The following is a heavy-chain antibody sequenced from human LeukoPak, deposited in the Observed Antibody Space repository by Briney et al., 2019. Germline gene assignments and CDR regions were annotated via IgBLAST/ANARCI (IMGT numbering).Heavy chain of an antibody. J-gene: IGHJ6*03. CDR2: IKQDGSEK. D-gene: IGHD3-10*01. V-gene: IGHV3-7*01. CDR3: ARVSSKATVRGLITKKNYFYYYMDV. CDR1: GFTFSNYW. Sequence: PGGSLRLSCAASGFTFSNYWMTWVRQAPGKGLEWVATIKQDGSEKYYVDSVKGRFTISRDNAKNSLYLPMNSLRAEDTAVYYCARVSSKATVRGLITKKNYFYYYMDVWGKGTTVTISS.